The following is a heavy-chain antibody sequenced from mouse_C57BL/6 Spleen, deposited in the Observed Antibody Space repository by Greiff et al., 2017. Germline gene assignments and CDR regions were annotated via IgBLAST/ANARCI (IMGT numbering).Heavy chain of an antibody. D-gene: IGHD2-4*01. CDR1: GFTFSDYG. CDR2: ISNLAYSI. J-gene: IGHJ4*01. V-gene: IGHV5-15*04. Sequence: EVMLVESGGGLVQPGGSLKLSCAASGFTFSDYGMAWVRQAPRNGPEWVAFISNLAYSIYYADTVTGRFTISRENAKNTLYLEMRSLRSEDTAMYYCARLGIYYDYDFYAMDYWGQGTSVTVSS. CDR3: ARLGIYYDYDFYAMDY.